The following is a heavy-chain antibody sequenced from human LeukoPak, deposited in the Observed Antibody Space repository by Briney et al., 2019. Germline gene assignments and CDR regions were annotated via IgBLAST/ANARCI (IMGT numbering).Heavy chain of an antibody. CDR1: GYTFTGYY. Sequence: GASVKVSCRASGYTFTGYYMHWVRQAPGQGLEWMGWINPNSGGTNYAQKFQGRVTMTRNTSISTAYMELSRLRSDDTAVYYCARVQQQLTLFDYWGQGTLVTVSS. CDR2: INPNSGGT. J-gene: IGHJ4*02. V-gene: IGHV1-2*02. D-gene: IGHD6-13*01. CDR3: ARVQQQLTLFDY.